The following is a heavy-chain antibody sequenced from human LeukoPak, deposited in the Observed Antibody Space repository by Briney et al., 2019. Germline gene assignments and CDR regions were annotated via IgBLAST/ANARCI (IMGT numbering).Heavy chain of an antibody. CDR2: IIPILGIA. J-gene: IGHJ3*02. CDR1: GGTFSSYA. Sequence: SVKVSCKASGGTFSSYAISWVRQAPGQGLTWMGRIIPILGIANYAQKFQGRVTITADKSTSTAYMELSSLRSEDTAVYYCARDDYCGGDCYSNHDAFDIWGQGTMVTVSS. D-gene: IGHD2-21*02. V-gene: IGHV1-69*04. CDR3: ARDDYCGGDCYSNHDAFDI.